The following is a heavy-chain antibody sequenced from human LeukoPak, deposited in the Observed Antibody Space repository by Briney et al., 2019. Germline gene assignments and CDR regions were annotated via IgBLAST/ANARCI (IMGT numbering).Heavy chain of an antibody. V-gene: IGHV3-30*02. CDR3: AKDRTSGNYYTDPFDI. D-gene: IGHD3-10*01. CDR1: GFTFSSYG. Sequence: GGSLRLSCAASGFTFSSYGMHWVRQAPGKGLEWVTFIRYNGHDTYYADSVKDRFTISRDNSNNTLYLQMNSLRAEDSAVYYCAKDRTSGNYYTDPFDIWGQGTMVTVSS. CDR2: IRYNGHDT. J-gene: IGHJ3*02.